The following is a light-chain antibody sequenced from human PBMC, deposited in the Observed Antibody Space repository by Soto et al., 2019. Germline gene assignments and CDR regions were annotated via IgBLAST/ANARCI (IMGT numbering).Light chain of an antibody. CDR3: QQRSNWPPWT. CDR2: DAS. Sequence: DIVMTQSPATLSLSPGERATLSCRTSQSVSSHLAWYQQKPGQAPRLLIHDASNRATGIPARFGGSGSGTDFTLTISSLEPEDFAVYYCQQRSNWPPWTFGQGTKVDIK. V-gene: IGKV3-11*01. CDR1: QSVSSH. J-gene: IGKJ1*01.